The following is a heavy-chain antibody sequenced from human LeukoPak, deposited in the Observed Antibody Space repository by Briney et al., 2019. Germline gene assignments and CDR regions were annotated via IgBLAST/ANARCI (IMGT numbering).Heavy chain of an antibody. CDR3: ARDYSGRGEFDS. CDR1: GFTFSSYA. D-gene: IGHD1-26*01. J-gene: IGHJ4*02. Sequence: PGGSLRLSCAASGFTFSSYAMHWVRQAPGEGLEWVAVISYDGSKNYYADSVKGRFTISRDNAKNSLYLQMNSLRAEDKAVYYCARDYSGRGEFDSWGQGTLVTVSS. V-gene: IGHV3-30-3*01. CDR2: ISYDGSKN.